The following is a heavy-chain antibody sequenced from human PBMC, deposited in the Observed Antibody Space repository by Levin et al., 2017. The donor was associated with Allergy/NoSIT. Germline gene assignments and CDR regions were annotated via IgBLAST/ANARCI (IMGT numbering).Heavy chain of an antibody. CDR1: GFTFSSYG. J-gene: IGHJ3*02. D-gene: IGHD6-13*01. Sequence: GGSLRLSCAASGFTFSSYGMHWVRQAPGKGLEWVAVISYDGSNKYYADSVKGRFTISRDNSKNTLYLQMNSLRAEDTAVYYCAKDKGSSWGFDAFDIWGQGTMVTVSS. CDR2: ISYDGSNK. CDR3: AKDKGSSWGFDAFDI. V-gene: IGHV3-30*18.